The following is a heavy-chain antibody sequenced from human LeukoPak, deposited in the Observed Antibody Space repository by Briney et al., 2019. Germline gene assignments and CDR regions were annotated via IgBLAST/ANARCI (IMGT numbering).Heavy chain of an antibody. D-gene: IGHD6-13*01. J-gene: IGHJ5*02. Sequence: SETLSLTCTVSGGSISSYYWSWIRQPPGKGLEWIGYIYYSGSTNYNPSLKSRVTISVDTSKNQFSLKLSSVTAADMAVYYCARGVGIAAAGTGSWFDPWGQGTLVTVSS. CDR1: GGSISSYY. CDR3: ARGVGIAAAGTGSWFDP. V-gene: IGHV4-59*08. CDR2: IYYSGST.